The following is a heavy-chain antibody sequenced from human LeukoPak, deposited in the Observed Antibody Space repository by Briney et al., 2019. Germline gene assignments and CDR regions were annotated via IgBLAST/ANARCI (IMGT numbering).Heavy chain of an antibody. V-gene: IGHV4-34*01. CDR3: AREVGYCSGGTCHRDSY. CDR1: GGSFSGYY. CDR2: INHSGST. D-gene: IGHD2-15*01. J-gene: IGHJ4*02. Sequence: SETLPLTCAVYGGSFSGYYWSWIRQPPGKGLEWIGEINHSGSTNYNPSLKSRVTISVDTSKNQFSLQLNSVTPEDTAVYYCAREVGYCSGGTCHRDSYWGQGTLVTVSS.